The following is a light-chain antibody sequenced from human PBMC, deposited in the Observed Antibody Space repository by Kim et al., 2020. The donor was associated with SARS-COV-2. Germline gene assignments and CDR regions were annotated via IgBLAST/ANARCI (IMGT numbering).Light chain of an antibody. CDR3: QRYNDWPPSIT. J-gene: IGKJ5*01. CDR2: GAS. Sequence: ETVMTQSPATLSVSPGERATLSCRASHSIRTNLAWYQHKLGQPPRLLIYGASTRATGVPARFSGSGSGTEFTLTISSLQSEDFAVYYCQRYNDWPPSITFGQGTRLEIK. CDR1: HSIRTN. V-gene: IGKV3-15*01.